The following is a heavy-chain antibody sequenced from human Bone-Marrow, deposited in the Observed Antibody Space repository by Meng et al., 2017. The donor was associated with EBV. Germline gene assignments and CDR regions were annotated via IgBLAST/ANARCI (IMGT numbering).Heavy chain of an antibody. D-gene: IGHD5/OR15-5a*01. V-gene: IGHV1-2*02. CDR3: AMGLSTAFVY. Sequence: QVQLVQCGVEMKKPGTSRKVSCKASGYTFTGYYIHWVRQAPGQGLEWVGWINTDRGGTNSSEKFQVRFSMTRATSLSSAFMELSSLTSAATAVYSCAMGLSTAFVYWGQGTLVTVSS. J-gene: IGHJ4*02. CDR1: GYTFTGYY. CDR2: INTDRGGT.